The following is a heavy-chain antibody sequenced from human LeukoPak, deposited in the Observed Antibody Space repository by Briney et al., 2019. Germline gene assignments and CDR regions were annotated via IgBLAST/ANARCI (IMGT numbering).Heavy chain of an antibody. D-gene: IGHD5-12*01. CDR2: MNPNSGNT. Sequence: ASVKVSCKASGYTFTSYDINWVRQATGQGLEWMGWMNPNSGNTGYAQKFQGRVTMTRNTSISTAYMELSSLRSEDTAVYYCARRSLRRDGYNYAYDYWGQGTLVTVSS. J-gene: IGHJ4*02. CDR3: ARRSLRRDGYNYAYDY. V-gene: IGHV1-8*01. CDR1: GYTFTSYD.